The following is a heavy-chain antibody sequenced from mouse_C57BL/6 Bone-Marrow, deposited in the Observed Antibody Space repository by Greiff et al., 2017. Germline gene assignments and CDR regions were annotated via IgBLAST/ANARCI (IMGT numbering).Heavy chain of an antibody. CDR1: GYTFTSYD. D-gene: IGHD1-1*01. V-gene: IGHV1-85*01. CDR3: ARDYGSSYWYFDV. Sequence: QVQLQQSGPELVKPGASVKLSCKASGYTFTSYDLNWVKQRPGQGLEWIGWIYPRDGSTKYNEKFKGKATLTVDTSSRATYMEIHNMTSEDSAVYFCARDYGSSYWYFDVWGTGTTVTVSS. J-gene: IGHJ1*03. CDR2: IYPRDGST.